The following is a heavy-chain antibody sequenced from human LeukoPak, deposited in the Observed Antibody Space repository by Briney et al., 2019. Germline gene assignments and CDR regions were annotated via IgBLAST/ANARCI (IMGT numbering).Heavy chain of an antibody. D-gene: IGHD6-19*01. V-gene: IGHV1-18*01. CDR1: GYTFTSYG. CDR2: ISAYNGNT. CDR3: ARDVTVADTFDYYGMDV. J-gene: IGHJ6*02. Sequence: ASVKVSCKASGYTFTSYGISWVRQAPGQGLEWMGWISAYNGNTNYAQKLQGRVTMTTDTSTSTAYMELRSPRSDDTAVYYCARDVTVADTFDYYGMDVWGQGTTVTVSS.